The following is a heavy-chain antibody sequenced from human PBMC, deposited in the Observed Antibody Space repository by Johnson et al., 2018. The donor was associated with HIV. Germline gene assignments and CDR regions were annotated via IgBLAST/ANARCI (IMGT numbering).Heavy chain of an antibody. Sequence: QVQLVESGGGVVQPGRSLRLSCTASGFTFSSYAMHWVRQAPGKGLEWVAVISYDGSNKYYADSVKGRFTISRDNSKSTLYLQMNSLRVEDTAVYYCARDRAPVYSSSSTPFDALDIWGQGTMVTVSS. CDR3: ARDRAPVYSSSSTPFDALDI. D-gene: IGHD6-6*01. CDR2: ISYDGSNK. V-gene: IGHV3-30*04. J-gene: IGHJ3*02. CDR1: GFTFSSYA.